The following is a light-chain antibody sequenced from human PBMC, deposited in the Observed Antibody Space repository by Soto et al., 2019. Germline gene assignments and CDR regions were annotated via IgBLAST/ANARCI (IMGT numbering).Light chain of an antibody. Sequence: EIVLTQSPGTLSLSPGERATLSCRASQSISSSYLAWYQPKPGQAPRLLIYGASNRATGIPDRFSGSGSGTDFTLTISRLEPEDFAVYYCQQYGSSPRTFGQGTKVEIE. CDR2: GAS. J-gene: IGKJ1*01. CDR1: QSISSSY. V-gene: IGKV3-20*01. CDR3: QQYGSSPRT.